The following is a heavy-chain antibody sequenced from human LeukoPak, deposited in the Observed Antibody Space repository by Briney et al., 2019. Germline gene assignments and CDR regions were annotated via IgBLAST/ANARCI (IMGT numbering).Heavy chain of an antibody. CDR1: GFIVSSNY. V-gene: IGHV3-53*01. D-gene: IGHD2-2*01. J-gene: IGHJ4*02. Sequence: PGGSLRLSCAASGFIVSSNYMSWVRQAPAKGLEGVSVIYGGGCSTSYADSAGGRFTIPRDTSKHILYLQMNSLRAEDTALYYCARDRRCGTTSCSDFDSWGQGTLVTVSS. CDR2: IYGGGCST. CDR3: ARDRRCGTTSCSDFDS.